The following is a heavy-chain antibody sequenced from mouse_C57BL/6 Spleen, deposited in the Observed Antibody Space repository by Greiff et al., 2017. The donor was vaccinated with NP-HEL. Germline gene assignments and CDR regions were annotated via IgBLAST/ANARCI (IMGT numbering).Heavy chain of an antibody. CDR2: IDPSDSET. Sequence: QVQLQQPGAELVRPGSSVKLSCKASGYTFTSYWMHWVKQRPIQGLEWIGNIDPSDSETHYNQKFKDKATLTVDKSSSTAYMQLSSLTSEDSAVYDCAGGPPRESSSLYYAMDYWGQGTSVTVSS. D-gene: IGHD1-1*01. V-gene: IGHV1-52*01. J-gene: IGHJ4*01. CDR3: AGGPPRESSSLYYAMDY. CDR1: GYTFTSYW.